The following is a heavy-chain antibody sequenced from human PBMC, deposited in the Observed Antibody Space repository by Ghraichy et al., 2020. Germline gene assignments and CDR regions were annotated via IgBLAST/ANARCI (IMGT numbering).Heavy chain of an antibody. CDR3: ARGSKVVRYYYYDAMDG. Sequence: GGSLRLSCAASGFTFSSYSMNWVRLAPGKGLEWVAYITSSSRFITYADSVKGRFTISRDNAKNSLDLQMKSLRDEDTAVYYCARGSKVVRYYYYDAMDGWGQGTTVTVSS. CDR2: ITSSSRFI. J-gene: IGHJ6*02. CDR1: GFTFSSYS. V-gene: IGHV3-48*02. D-gene: IGHD4-23*01.